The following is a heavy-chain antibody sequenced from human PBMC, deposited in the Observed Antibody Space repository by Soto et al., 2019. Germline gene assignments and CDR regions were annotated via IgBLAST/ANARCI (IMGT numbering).Heavy chain of an antibody. CDR3: ARVPKLRYVDWLHPFDY. CDR2: ISAYNGNT. D-gene: IGHD3-9*01. CDR1: GYTFTSYG. V-gene: IGHV1-18*01. Sequence: GASVKVSCKASGYTFTSYGISWVRRAPGQGLEWMGWISAYNGNTNYAQKLQGRVTMTTDTSTSTAYMELRSLRSDDTAVYYCARVPKLRYVDWLHPFDYWGQGTLVTVSS. J-gene: IGHJ4*02.